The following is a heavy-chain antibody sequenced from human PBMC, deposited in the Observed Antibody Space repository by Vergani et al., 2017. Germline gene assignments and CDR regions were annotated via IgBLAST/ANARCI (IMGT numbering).Heavy chain of an antibody. CDR3: ARGEDYVWEVASI. V-gene: IGHV4-31*03. CDR1: GDFITSGGLS. Sequence: QVLLQESGPRLVKPSQTLALTCTVSGDFITSGGLSWSWIRQRPGKGLEWIGYFDYSGSTHYNPSLKSRVTLSVHRSKTQFFLTLTSVTAADTAMYYCARGEDYVWEVASIWGQGTLVTVSS. J-gene: IGHJ4*02. CDR2: FDYSGST. D-gene: IGHD3-16*01.